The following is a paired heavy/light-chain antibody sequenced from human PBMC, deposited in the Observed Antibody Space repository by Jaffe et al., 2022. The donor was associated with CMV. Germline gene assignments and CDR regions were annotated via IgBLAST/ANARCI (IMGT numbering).Heavy chain of an antibody. J-gene: IGHJ3*02. Sequence: QVQLQESGPGLVKPSETLSLTCTVSGGSINSDYWSWIRQPPGKGLEWIGYIYYSGNTNYNPSLKSRVTISVDTSKNQFSLKLNSVTAADTAVYYCARRVTTVVTDGWTHRGAFDIWGQGTMVTVSS. CDR2: IYYSGNT. CDR1: GGSINSDY. D-gene: IGHD4-17*01. CDR3: ARRVTTVVTDGWTHRGAFDI. V-gene: IGHV4-59*08.
Light chain of an antibody. J-gene: IGLJ3*02. CDR2: EVN. CDR3: CSYTHSSTLL. V-gene: IGLV2-23*02. Sequence: QSALTQPASVSGSPGQSITISCTGTNSDVGSYNLVSWYQQHPGKAPKLMIYEVNKRPSGVSNRFSGSKSGNTASLTISGLQTEDEADYYCCSYTHSSTLLFGGGTKLTVL. CDR1: NSDVGSYNL.